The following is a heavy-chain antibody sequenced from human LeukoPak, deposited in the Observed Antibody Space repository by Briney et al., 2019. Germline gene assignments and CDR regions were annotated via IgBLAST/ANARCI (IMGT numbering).Heavy chain of an antibody. J-gene: IGHJ6*03. CDR2: ISAYNGNT. D-gene: IGHD3-10*01. CDR1: GYTFTSYG. CDR3: ATTTYYYGSGSYYPYYYYYMDV. V-gene: IGHV1-18*01. Sequence: ASVKVSCKASGYTFTSYGISWVRQAPGQGLEWMGWISAYNGNTNYAQKLQGRVTMTTDTSTSTAYMELRSLRSDDTAVYYCATTTYYYGSGSYYPYYYYYMDVWGKGTTVTVSS.